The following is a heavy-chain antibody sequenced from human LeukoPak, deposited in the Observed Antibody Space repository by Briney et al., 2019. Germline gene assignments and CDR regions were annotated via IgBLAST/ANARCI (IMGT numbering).Heavy chain of an antibody. Sequence: PGGSLRLSCAASGFTFSSYGMHWVRQAPGKGLEWVEFIRYDGSNKYYADSVKDRFTISRDNSKNTLYLQMNSLRAEDTAVYYCASLVVVAAGGRFRDVWGKGTTVTVFS. V-gene: IGHV3-30*02. CDR1: GFTFSSYG. CDR2: IRYDGSNK. D-gene: IGHD2-15*01. CDR3: ASLVVVAAGGRFRDV. J-gene: IGHJ6*04.